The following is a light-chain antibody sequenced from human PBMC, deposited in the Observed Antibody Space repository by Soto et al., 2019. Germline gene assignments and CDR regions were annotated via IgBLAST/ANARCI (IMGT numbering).Light chain of an antibody. J-gene: IGKJ1*01. V-gene: IGKV3-20*01. Sequence: EIVLTQSPGTLSLSPGEGATLSCRASQSVTSTYLAWYQQKPGQAPRLLIYDASSRATGIPDRFSGSGSGTDFTLTISRLEPEDFAVYYCQQYGSSPPKTFGQGTKVDIK. CDR3: QQYGSSPPKT. CDR2: DAS. CDR1: QSVTSTY.